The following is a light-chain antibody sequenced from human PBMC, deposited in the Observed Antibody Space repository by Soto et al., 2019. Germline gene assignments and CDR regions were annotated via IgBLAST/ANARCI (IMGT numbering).Light chain of an antibody. CDR2: GAS. Sequence: EIVMTQSPTTLSVSPGERATLSCRASQSVSTNLAWYQQKPGQVPSLLIYGASSRATGIPDRFSGSGSGTDFTLTISRLEPEDFAVYHCQQYGGSPRTFGQGTKVDIK. CDR1: QSVSTN. V-gene: IGKV3-20*01. J-gene: IGKJ1*01. CDR3: QQYGGSPRT.